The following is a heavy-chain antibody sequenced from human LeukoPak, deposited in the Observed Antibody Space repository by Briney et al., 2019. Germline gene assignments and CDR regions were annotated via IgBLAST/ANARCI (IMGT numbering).Heavy chain of an antibody. D-gene: IGHD3-22*01. CDR1: GFTFSSYG. Sequence: PGGSLRLSCAASGFTFSSYGMHWVRQAPGKGLEWVAVISYDGSNKYYADSVKGRFTISRDNSKNTLYLQMNSLRAEDTAVYYCAKVAEDDSSGYLSVVYYFDYWGQGTLVTVSS. CDR2: ISYDGSNK. J-gene: IGHJ4*02. V-gene: IGHV3-30*18. CDR3: AKVAEDDSSGYLSVVYYFDY.